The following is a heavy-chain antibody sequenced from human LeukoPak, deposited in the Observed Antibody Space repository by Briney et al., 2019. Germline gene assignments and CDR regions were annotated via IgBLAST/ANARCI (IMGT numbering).Heavy chain of an antibody. CDR1: GGSISSSSYY. Sequence: SETLSLTCTVSGGSISSSSYYWGWIRQPPGKGLEWIGSIYYSGSTYYNPSLKSRVTISVDTSKNQFSLKLSSVTSADTAVYYCARDSYASSSSLFADYWGQGTLVTVSS. D-gene: IGHD6-6*01. CDR3: ARDSYASSSSLFADY. J-gene: IGHJ4*02. V-gene: IGHV4-39*07. CDR2: IYYSGST.